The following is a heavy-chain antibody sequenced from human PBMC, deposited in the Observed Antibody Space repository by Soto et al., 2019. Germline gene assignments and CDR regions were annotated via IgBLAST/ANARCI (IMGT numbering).Heavy chain of an antibody. CDR1: GFTFSSYA. D-gene: IGHD2-2*01. CDR3: KKDIQYRSRTTRPGHYYYYMDV. CDR2: ISFSGGST. J-gene: IGHJ6*03. V-gene: IGHV3-23*01. Sequence: EVQLLESGGGLVQPGGSLRLSCAASGFTFSSYAMSWVRQAPGKGLEWVSAISFSGGSTYYTDSVKGRFTISRDNSKNTLYLQMNSLRAEDTGVYYCKKDIQYRSRTTRPGHYYYYMDVWGKGTTVTVSS.